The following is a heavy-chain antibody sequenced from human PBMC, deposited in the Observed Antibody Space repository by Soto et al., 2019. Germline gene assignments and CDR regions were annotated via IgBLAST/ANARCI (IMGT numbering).Heavy chain of an antibody. Sequence: PGGSLRLSCAASVFTFSSYAMSWVRQAPGKGLEWVSAISGSGGSTYYADSVKGRFTISRDNSKNTLYLQMNSLRAEDTAVYYCAKSGPCGGDCYLYYYYGMDVWGQGTTVTVSS. D-gene: IGHD2-21*02. J-gene: IGHJ6*02. V-gene: IGHV3-23*01. CDR3: AKSGPCGGDCYLYYYYGMDV. CDR1: VFTFSSYA. CDR2: ISGSGGST.